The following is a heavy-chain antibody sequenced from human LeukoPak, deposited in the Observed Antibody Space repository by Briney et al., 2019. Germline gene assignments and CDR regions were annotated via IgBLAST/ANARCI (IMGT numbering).Heavy chain of an antibody. CDR1: GFTFSDYY. CDR3: ARRGTTYCTVDSCHPNWFDP. Sequence: GGSLRLSCEASGFTFSDYYMMWIRQAPGKGLEWISYISSRSSYTNYADSVKGRFTISRDNAKNSLFLQMNTLRAEDTAIYYCARRGTTYCTVDSCHPNWFDPWGQGTLVTVSS. V-gene: IGHV3-11*03. CDR2: ISSRSSYT. J-gene: IGHJ5*02. D-gene: IGHD2-15*01.